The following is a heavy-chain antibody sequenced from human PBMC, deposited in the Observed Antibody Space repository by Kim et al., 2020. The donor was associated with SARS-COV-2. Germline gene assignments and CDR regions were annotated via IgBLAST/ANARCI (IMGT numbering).Heavy chain of an antibody. CDR3: ARVRGAAGPFYYYYYGMDV. J-gene: IGHJ6*02. D-gene: IGHD6-13*01. V-gene: IGHV3-11*01. Sequence: GGSLRLSCAASGFTFSDYYMSWIRQAPGKGLEWVSYISSSGSTIYYADSVKGRFTISRDNAKNSLYRQMNSLRAEDTAVYYCARVRGAAGPFYYYYYGMDVWGPGTTVTVSS. CDR1: GFTFSDYY. CDR2: ISSSGSTI.